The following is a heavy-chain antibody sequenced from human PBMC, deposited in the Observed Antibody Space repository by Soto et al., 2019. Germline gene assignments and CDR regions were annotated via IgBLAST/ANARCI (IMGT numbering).Heavy chain of an antibody. CDR2: TRNKSYQETP. J-gene: IGHJ2*01. CDR3: TEADRPDTPYLSLC. D-gene: IGHD2-2*01. Sequence: QRGWPLRLSCTGSVFPSDDFAINWVRQRQGNALEWVSLTRNKSYQETPKYASAVKAIFTISRDTSTGIAYVKMSSLNMEDSTVYYCTEADRPDTPYLSLCWGR. CDR1: VFPSDDFA. V-gene: IGHV3-49*04.